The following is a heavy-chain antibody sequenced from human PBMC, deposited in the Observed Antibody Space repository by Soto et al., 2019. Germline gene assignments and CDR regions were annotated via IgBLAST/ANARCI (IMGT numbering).Heavy chain of an antibody. J-gene: IGHJ4*02. D-gene: IGHD6-19*01. V-gene: IGHV3-30*14. CDR3: ARLDTCSGGWS. CDR1: GFTFSSYA. CDR2: VSHDGKSG. Sequence: QVQLVESGGGVVQPGRSLRLSCAASGFTFSSYAMHWVRRAPGKGLEWVAAVSHDGKSGFYADSVSGRFTVSRDNSNSLVYLQMDRLRPEVTALFYCARLDTCSGGWSWGQGTAVTVSS.